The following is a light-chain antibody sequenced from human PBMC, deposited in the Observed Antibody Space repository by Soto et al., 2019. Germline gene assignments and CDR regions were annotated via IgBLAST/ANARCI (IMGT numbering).Light chain of an antibody. Sequence: EIVLTQSPGTLSLSPGERATLSCRASQSVSNNYLAWYQQKPGQAPRLLIYGAFNRATGIPDRFSGSGSGTDFTLTISRLEPEDFAVYYCQRYGSSGTFGQGTKVEIK. J-gene: IGKJ1*01. V-gene: IGKV3-20*01. CDR3: QRYGSSGT. CDR1: QSVSNNY. CDR2: GAF.